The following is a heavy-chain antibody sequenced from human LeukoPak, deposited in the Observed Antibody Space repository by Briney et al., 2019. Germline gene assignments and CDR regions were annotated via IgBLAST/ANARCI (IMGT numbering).Heavy chain of an antibody. D-gene: IGHD3-22*01. CDR3: AKDRTRYYYDSSGYYYVGLL. CDR1: GFTFSSYA. Sequence: GGSLRLSCAASGFTFSSYAMSWVRQAPGKGLEWVSAISGSGGSTYYAGSVKGRFTISRDNSKNTLYLQMNSLRAEDTAVYYCAKDRTRYYYDSSGYYYVGLLWGQGTLVTVSS. CDR2: ISGSGGST. J-gene: IGHJ4*02. V-gene: IGHV3-23*01.